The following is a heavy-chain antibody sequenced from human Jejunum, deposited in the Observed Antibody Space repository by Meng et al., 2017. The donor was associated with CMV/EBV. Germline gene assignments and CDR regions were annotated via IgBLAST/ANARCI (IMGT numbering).Heavy chain of an antibody. CDR2: IFHNGAA. CDR3: ATNAGNPGF. V-gene: IGHV4-59*08. J-gene: IGHJ4*02. D-gene: IGHD1-14*01. Sequence: QVQLQESGPGLLKPSETLSLNCSVSGVNIRRYYWSWIRQFPGKGLEWLGLIFHNGAANYNPSLKSRVTMSVDTSKNHFSLDLKSVTAADTAMYYCATNAGNPGFWGQGILVTVSS. CDR1: GVNIRRYY.